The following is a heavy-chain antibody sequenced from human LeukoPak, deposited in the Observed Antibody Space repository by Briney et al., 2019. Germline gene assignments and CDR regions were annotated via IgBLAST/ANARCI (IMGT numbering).Heavy chain of an antibody. J-gene: IGHJ6*02. D-gene: IGHD6-6*01. CDR2: IYYSGNT. CDR1: NDSIISYY. CDR3: ARDKVSVYYYGMDV. Sequence: SETLSLTCTVSNDSIISYYWSWIRQPPGKGLEWIGYIYYSGNTNYNPSLKSRVTMSVDTSKNQFSLTLTSVTAADTAVYYCARDKVSVYYYGMDVWGQGTTVIVSS. V-gene: IGHV4-59*01.